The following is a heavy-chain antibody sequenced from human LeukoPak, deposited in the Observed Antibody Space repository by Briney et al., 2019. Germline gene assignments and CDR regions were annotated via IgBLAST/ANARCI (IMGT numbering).Heavy chain of an antibody. D-gene: IGHD2-2*01. Sequence: ASVKVSCKASGYTFTSYGISWVRQAPGQGLERMGWISAYNGNTNYAQKLQGRVTMTTDTSTSTAYMELRSLRSDDTAVYYCARDSEVYCSSTSCSRNWFDPWGQGTLVTVSS. CDR2: ISAYNGNT. V-gene: IGHV1-18*01. J-gene: IGHJ5*02. CDR3: ARDSEVYCSSTSCSRNWFDP. CDR1: GYTFTSYG.